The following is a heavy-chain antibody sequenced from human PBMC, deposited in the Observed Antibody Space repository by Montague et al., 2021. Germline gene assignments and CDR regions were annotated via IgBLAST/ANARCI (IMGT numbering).Heavy chain of an antibody. D-gene: IGHD4-17*01. CDR3: ARDQDYAFDH. V-gene: IGHV3-48*02. Sequence: SLRLSCAASGFTFTSYTMNWVRQAPGKGLEWVSSIRRDSSATYYADSLKGRFTISRDNAKNSLYLQVNSLRDEDTAVYYCARDQDYAFDHWGQGTLVTVSS. CDR2: IRRDSSAT. CDR1: GFTFTSYT. J-gene: IGHJ4*02.